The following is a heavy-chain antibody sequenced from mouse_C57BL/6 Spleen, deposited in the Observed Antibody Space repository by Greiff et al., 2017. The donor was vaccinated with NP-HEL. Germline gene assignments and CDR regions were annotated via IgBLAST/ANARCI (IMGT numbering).Heavy chain of an antibody. D-gene: IGHD1-1*01. J-gene: IGHJ3*01. CDR2: IYPGDGDT. CDR3: ARSLITTVPFAY. CDR1: GYAFSSYW. Sequence: VQLQQSGAELVKPGASVKISCKASGYAFSSYWMNWVKQRPGKGLEWIGQIYPGDGDTNYNGKFKGKATLTADKSSSTAYMQLSSLTSEDSAVYFCARSLITTVPFAYWGQGTLVTVSA. V-gene: IGHV1-80*01.